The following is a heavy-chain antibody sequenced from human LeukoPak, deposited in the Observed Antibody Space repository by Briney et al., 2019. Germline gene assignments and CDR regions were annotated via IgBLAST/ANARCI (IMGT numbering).Heavy chain of an antibody. Sequence: ASVKVSCKASGYTFTGYYMRWVRQAPGQGLEWMGWINPNSGGTNYAQKFQGRVTMTRDTSISTAYMELSRLRSDDTAVYYCARESTIFGVVIITVFDYWGQGTLVTVSS. CDR1: GYTFTGYY. CDR2: INPNSGGT. D-gene: IGHD3-3*01. J-gene: IGHJ4*02. V-gene: IGHV1-2*02. CDR3: ARESTIFGVVIITVFDY.